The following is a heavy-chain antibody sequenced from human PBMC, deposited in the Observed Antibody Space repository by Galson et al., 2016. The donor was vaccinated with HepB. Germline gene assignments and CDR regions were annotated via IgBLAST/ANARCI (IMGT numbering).Heavy chain of an antibody. D-gene: IGHD1-7*01. V-gene: IGHV3-23*01. J-gene: IGHJ6*02. CDR2: ITGTGGGT. Sequence: SLRLSCAASGFSFSTFAMSWVRQAPGKGLEWISGITGTGGGTYYADSVKGRFTISRDTSKNTLFLQLSSLRVEDTAVYYCAKDHTGSTVGWSDGMDVCGQGTRVTVSS. CDR3: AKDHTGSTVGWSDGMDV. CDR1: GFSFSTFA.